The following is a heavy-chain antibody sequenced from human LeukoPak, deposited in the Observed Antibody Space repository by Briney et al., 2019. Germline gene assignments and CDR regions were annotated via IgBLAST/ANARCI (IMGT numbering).Heavy chain of an antibody. V-gene: IGHV3-48*01. CDR1: GFTFSSYS. J-gene: IGHJ6*03. CDR3: ARGRPYYYYMDV. CDR2: ISSSSSTI. Sequence: PGGSLRLSCAASGFTFSSYSLNWVRQAPGKGLDWVSYISSSSSTIYYADSVKGRFTISRDNAKNSLYLQMNSLRAEDTAVYYCARGRPYYYYMDVWGKGTTVTVSS.